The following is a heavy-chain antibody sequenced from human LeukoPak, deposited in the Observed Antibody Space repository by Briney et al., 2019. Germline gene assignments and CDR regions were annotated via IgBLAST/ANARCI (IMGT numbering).Heavy chain of an antibody. D-gene: IGHD3-22*01. Sequence: GGSLRLSCAASGFTFSDYYMSWIRQAPGKGLEWVSYISTRSTYINYADSVKGRFTISRDDAKNTLYLQMNSLRAEDTAVYYCARESGYPDYWGQGTLVSVSS. V-gene: IGHV3-11*06. CDR3: ARESGYPDY. CDR2: ISTRSTYI. CDR1: GFTFSDYY. J-gene: IGHJ4*02.